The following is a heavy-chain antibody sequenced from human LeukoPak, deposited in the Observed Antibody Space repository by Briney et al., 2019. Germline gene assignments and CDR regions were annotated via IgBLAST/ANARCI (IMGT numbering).Heavy chain of an antibody. J-gene: IGHJ4*02. V-gene: IGHV7-4-1*02. CDR2: INTNTGNP. CDR1: GYTFTSYA. D-gene: IGHD6-19*01. Sequence: ASVKVSCKASGYTFTSYAMNWVRQAPGHGLEWMGWINTNTGNPTYAQGFTGRFVFSLDTSVSTAYLQISSLKAEDTAVYYCARDPKLSQSRKEQWLAPFDYWGQGTLVTVSS. CDR3: ARDPKLSQSRKEQWLAPFDY.